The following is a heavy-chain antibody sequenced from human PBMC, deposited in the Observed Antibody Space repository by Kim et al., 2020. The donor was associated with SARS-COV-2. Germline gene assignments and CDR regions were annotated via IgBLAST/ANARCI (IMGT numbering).Heavy chain of an antibody. Sequence: SYKYYADSVEGRFTISRDNAKHSLYLQMNSLRAEDTAVYYCARVVVSADSWGQGTLVTVSS. D-gene: IGHD3-22*01. CDR3: ARVVVSADS. J-gene: IGHJ5*01. CDR2: SYK. V-gene: IGHV3-21*01.